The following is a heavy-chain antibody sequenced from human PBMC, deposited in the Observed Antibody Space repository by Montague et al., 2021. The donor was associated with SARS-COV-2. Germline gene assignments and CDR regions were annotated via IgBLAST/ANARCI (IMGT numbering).Heavy chain of an antibody. D-gene: IGHD3-9*01. CDR3: ARSYYDILTGYYMAFDY. Sequence: PALVTPTPTFTLTCTFSGFTLSTSGICVSWIRQPPGKALEWLALXDWXSYKYYSTSLKTRLTISKDTSKNQVVLTMTNMDPVDTATYYCARSYYDILTGYYMAFDYWGQGTLVTVSS. V-gene: IGHV2-70*01. CDR2: XDWXSYK. J-gene: IGHJ4*02. CDR1: GFTLSTSGIC.